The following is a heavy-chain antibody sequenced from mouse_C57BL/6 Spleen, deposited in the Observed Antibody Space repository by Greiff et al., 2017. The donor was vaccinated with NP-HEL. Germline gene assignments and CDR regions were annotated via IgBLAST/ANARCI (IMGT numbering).Heavy chain of an antibody. D-gene: IGHD2-5*01. J-gene: IGHJ3*01. CDR1: GYAFSSYW. Sequence: QVQLQQSGAELVKPGASVKISCKASGYAFSSYWMNWVKQRPGKGLEWIGQIYPGDGDTNYNGKFKGKATLTADKSSSTAYMQLSSLTSEDSAVYFCARSDSNYETWFAYWGQGTLVTVSA. CDR2: IYPGDGDT. CDR3: ARSDSNYETWFAY. V-gene: IGHV1-80*01.